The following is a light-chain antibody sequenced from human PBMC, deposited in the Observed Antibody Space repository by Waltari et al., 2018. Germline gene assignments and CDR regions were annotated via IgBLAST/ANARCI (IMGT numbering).Light chain of an antibody. CDR1: QAISNH. CDR2: TAS. Sequence: DIQLTQSPSFLSASVGDRVPITCRSSQAISNHLAWYQQKGAKAPKLLIHTASILEGGVPSRFSGSGSGTEFALTISSLQPEDFATYYCQQRNGYPITFGQGTRLEIK. V-gene: IGKV1-9*01. J-gene: IGKJ5*01. CDR3: QQRNGYPIT.